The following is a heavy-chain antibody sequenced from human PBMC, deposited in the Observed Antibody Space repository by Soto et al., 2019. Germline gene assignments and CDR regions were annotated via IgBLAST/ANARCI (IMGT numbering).Heavy chain of an antibody. V-gene: IGHV4-34*01. CDR3: TRGYALNWNTPQY. D-gene: IGHD1-1*01. CDR1: GGSFSGFY. Sequence: QVQLQQWGAGLLKPSETLSLTCAISGGSFSGFYSTWIRQPPGKGLEWIGEINHIGITHYNPSLKSRVTISLDTSKSHFSLNLSSVTAADTAVYYCTRGYALNWNTPQYCGQGALVTVSS. CDR2: INHIGIT. J-gene: IGHJ4*02.